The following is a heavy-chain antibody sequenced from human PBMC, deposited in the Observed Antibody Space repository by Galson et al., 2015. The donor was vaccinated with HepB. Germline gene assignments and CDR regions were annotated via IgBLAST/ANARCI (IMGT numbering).Heavy chain of an antibody. J-gene: IGHJ6*02. V-gene: IGHV4-39*07. CDR2: IYYSGST. Sequence: SETLSLTCTVSGGSISSSSYYWGWIRQPPGKGLEWIGSIYYSGSTYYNPSLKSRVTISVDTSKNQFSLKLSSVTAADTAVYYCASPTGAGGYYGMDVWGQGTTVTVSS. D-gene: IGHD1-14*01. CDR1: GGSISSSSYY. CDR3: ASPTGAGGYYGMDV.